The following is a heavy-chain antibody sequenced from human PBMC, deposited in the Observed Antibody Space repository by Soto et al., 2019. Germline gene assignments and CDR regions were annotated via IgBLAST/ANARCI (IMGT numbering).Heavy chain of an antibody. J-gene: IGHJ4*02. Sequence: QVQLVQSGAEVKKPGASVKVSCKASGYTFTSYGISWVRQAPGQGLEWMGWISAYNGNTNYAQKPQGRVTITTDTPPRTAYMELRTLSSDDTAVYYCARERGGFGELDYWGQGTLVTVSS. D-gene: IGHD3-10*01. V-gene: IGHV1-18*01. CDR2: ISAYNGNT. CDR3: ARERGGFGELDY. CDR1: GYTFTSYG.